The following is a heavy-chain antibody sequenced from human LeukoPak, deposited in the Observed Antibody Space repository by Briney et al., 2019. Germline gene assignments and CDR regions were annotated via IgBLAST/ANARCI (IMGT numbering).Heavy chain of an antibody. CDR3: ARKGYYFYGMDV. CDR2: ISVSAGAI. J-gene: IGHJ6*02. V-gene: IGHV3-48*03. CDR1: GFSFRSYE. Sequence: GGSLRLSCAGSGFSFRSYEMNWVRQAPGKGLEWISYISVSAGAIYYADSVKGRFTMSRDNAKNSLSLQMSSLTADDTAVYYCARKGYYFYGMDVWGQGTTVTVSS.